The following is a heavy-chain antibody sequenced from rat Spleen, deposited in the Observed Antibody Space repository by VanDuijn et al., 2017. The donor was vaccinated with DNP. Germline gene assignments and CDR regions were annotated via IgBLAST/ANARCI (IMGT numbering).Heavy chain of an antibody. V-gene: IGHV5-20*01. CDR2: IRFDGGST. Sequence: EVQLVESGGGLVQPGRSLKLSCAASGFTFSDYYMAWVRQAPTKGLEWVAYIRFDGGSTYYGDSVKGRFTISRDNGKSTLYLQMDSLRSEDTATYYCATSSYFGYDYGFAYWGQGTLVTVSS. D-gene: IGHD1-7*01. J-gene: IGHJ3*01. CDR1: GFTFSDYY. CDR3: ATSSYFGYDYGFAY.